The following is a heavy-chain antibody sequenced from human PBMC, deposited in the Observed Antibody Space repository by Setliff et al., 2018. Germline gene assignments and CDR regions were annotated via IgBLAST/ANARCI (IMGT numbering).Heavy chain of an antibody. CDR3: ARGKVLYDYVWGSYRYEDYYYGMDV. V-gene: IGHV4-34*01. CDR1: GGSFSGYY. D-gene: IGHD3-16*02. J-gene: IGHJ6*02. CDR2: INHSGST. Sequence: SETLSLTCAVYGGSFSGYYWSWIRQPPGKGLEWIGEINHSGSTNYNPSLKSRVTISVDTSKNQFSLKLCSVTAADTAVYYCARGKVLYDYVWGSYRYEDYYYGMDVWDQGTTVTVSS.